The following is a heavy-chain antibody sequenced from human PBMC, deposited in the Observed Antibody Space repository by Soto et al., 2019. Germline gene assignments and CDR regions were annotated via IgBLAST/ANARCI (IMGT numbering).Heavy chain of an antibody. J-gene: IGHJ5*02. D-gene: IGHD2-2*01. V-gene: IGHV4-59*01. CDR1: GGSISSYY. CDR3: ARAGDIVVVPAADNWFEP. Sequence: KPSETLSLTCTASGGSISSYYWSWIRQPPGKGLEWIGYIYYSGSTNYNPSLRSRVTISVDTSKNQFSLKLSSVTAADTAVYYCARAGDIVVVPAADNWFEPWGQGTLVSVSS. CDR2: IYYSGST.